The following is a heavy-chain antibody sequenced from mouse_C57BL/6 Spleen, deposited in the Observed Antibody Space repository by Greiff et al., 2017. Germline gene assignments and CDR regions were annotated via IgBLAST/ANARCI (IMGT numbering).Heavy chain of an antibody. Sequence: VQLQQPGAELVKPGASVKVSCKASGYTFTSYWMHWVKQRPGQGLEWIGRIHPSDSVTNYNQKLKGKATLTVDKSSSTAYMQLSSLTSEDSAVYYCAIEALTGLEAYWGQGTLVTVSA. CDR1: GYTFTSYW. V-gene: IGHV1-74*01. J-gene: IGHJ3*01. CDR3: AIEALTGLEAY. CDR2: IHPSDSVT. D-gene: IGHD4-1*01.